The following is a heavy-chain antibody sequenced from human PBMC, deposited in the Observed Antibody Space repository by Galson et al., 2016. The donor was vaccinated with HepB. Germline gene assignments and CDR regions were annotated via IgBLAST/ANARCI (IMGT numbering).Heavy chain of an antibody. CDR2: INPTGGST. D-gene: IGHD7-27*01. V-gene: IGHV1-46*01. CDR3: ARDFTGPGDQTGFDY. Sequence: SVKVSCKASGYTFTTYYMHWVRQAPGQGLEWMGLINPTGGSTSSAQKFQGRVSMTRDTSTTTVYMELSSLRSDDTAVYYCARDFTGPGDQTGFDYWGQGTVVTVSS. CDR1: GYTFTTYY. J-gene: IGHJ4*02.